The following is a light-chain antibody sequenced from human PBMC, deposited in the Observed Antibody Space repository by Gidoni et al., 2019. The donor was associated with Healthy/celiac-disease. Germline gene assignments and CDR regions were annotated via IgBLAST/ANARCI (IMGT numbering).Light chain of an antibody. CDR1: QDISNY. Sequence: DIQMTQSPSSLSASVGDRVTITCQASQDISNYLNWYQQKPGKAPKLLIYDASNLEKGVPSRFRGSGSGTDFTFTISRLQPEDIATYYCQQYDNLPFTFGGGTKVEIK. CDR3: QQYDNLPFT. CDR2: DAS. J-gene: IGKJ4*01. V-gene: IGKV1-33*01.